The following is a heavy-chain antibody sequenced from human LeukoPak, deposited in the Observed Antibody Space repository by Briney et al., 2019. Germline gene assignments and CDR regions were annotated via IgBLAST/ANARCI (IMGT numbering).Heavy chain of an antibody. Sequence: PGGSLRLSCAASGFTFSSYGMHWVRQAPGKGLEWVAVISYDGSNKYYADSVKGRFTISRDNSKNTLYLQINSLRAEDTAVYYCARDLYGSGHFLPESPWGQGTLVTVSS. CDR3: ARDLYGSGHFLPESP. D-gene: IGHD3-10*01. J-gene: IGHJ5*02. V-gene: IGHV3-30*03. CDR2: ISYDGSNK. CDR1: GFTFSSYG.